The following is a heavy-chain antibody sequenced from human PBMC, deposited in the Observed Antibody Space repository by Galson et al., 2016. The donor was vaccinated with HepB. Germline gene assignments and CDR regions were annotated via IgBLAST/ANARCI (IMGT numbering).Heavy chain of an antibody. CDR1: GFTFSSYS. V-gene: IGHV3-30*03. J-gene: IGHJ3*02. CDR2: ILYNGGSE. D-gene: IGHD6-6*01. Sequence: LSLSCAASGFTFSSYSMHWVRQAPGKGLEWVAVILYNGGSEYYADSVKGRFTISRDKSKNTLYLQMNSLSAEDTAVYYCAAEYSSSMGAFDIWGQGTMVTVSS. CDR3: AAEYSSSMGAFDI.